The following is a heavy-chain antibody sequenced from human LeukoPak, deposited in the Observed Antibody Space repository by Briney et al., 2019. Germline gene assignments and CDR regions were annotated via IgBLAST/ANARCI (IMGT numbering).Heavy chain of an antibody. CDR1: GFTFRSDW. J-gene: IGHJ4*02. CDR3: ARRYCSSTSCHLDY. Sequence: GGSLRLSCVASGFTFRSDWMSWVRQAPGKGLEWVANIKQDGNEKYYVDSVKGRFTISRDNAKNSLYLQMNSLGAEDTAVYYCARRYCSSTSCHLDYWGQGTLVTVSS. D-gene: IGHD2-2*01. CDR2: IKQDGNEK. V-gene: IGHV3-7*01.